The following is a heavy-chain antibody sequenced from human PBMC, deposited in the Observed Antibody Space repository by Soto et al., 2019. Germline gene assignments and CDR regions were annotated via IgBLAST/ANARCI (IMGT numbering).Heavy chain of an antibody. Sequence: QVQLVESGGGVGQLGRSLRLSCAASGFTFSSYGMHWVGQAPGKGLEWGAVISYDGSNKYYADSVKGRFTISRDNSKNTRYLQMNRLRAEDTAVYYCAKVGKPAAIQYYFDYWGQGTLVTVSS. CDR3: AKVGKPAAIQYYFDY. J-gene: IGHJ4*02. D-gene: IGHD2-2*02. CDR1: GFTFSSYG. V-gene: IGHV3-30*18. CDR2: ISYDGSNK.